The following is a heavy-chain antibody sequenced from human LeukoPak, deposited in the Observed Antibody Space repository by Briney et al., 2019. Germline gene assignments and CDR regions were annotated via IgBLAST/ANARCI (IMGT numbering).Heavy chain of an antibody. CDR1: DDSFSSHY. J-gene: IGHJ3*02. Sequence: PSDTLSLTCAVSDDSFSSHYWTWIRQPPGEGLEWIGYISYIGSTNYNPSLKSRVTISIDTSKNEFSLKLTSVTAADTAVYYCARDLVTVTKGFDIWGQGTMVTVSS. D-gene: IGHD4-17*01. V-gene: IGHV4-59*11. CDR2: ISYIGST. CDR3: ARDLVTVTKGFDI.